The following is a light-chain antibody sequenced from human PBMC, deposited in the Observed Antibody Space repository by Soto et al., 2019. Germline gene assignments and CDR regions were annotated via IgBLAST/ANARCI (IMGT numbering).Light chain of an antibody. Sequence: DVQMTQSPSTLAASVGDSVTITCRASQSISSWLAWYQQKPGKAPKLLIYDASSLESGAPSRFSGSASGTELTLTINSLQPDDFATYYCQQYKSDYTFGPGTKLEIK. CDR1: QSISSW. CDR2: DAS. V-gene: IGKV1-5*01. CDR3: QQYKSDYT. J-gene: IGKJ2*01.